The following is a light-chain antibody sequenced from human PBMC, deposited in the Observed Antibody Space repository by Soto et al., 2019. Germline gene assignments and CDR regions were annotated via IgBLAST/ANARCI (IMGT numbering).Light chain of an antibody. Sequence: DIQMTQSPSSLSASVGDRVTITCQASQAISTYLNWYQQKPGKAPKLLIYDASNLETGVPSRFSGSGSGTDFTFTISSLRPEDIATYYCQQYDNLPTFGQGTKLEIK. J-gene: IGKJ2*01. CDR1: QAISTY. V-gene: IGKV1-33*01. CDR2: DAS. CDR3: QQYDNLPT.